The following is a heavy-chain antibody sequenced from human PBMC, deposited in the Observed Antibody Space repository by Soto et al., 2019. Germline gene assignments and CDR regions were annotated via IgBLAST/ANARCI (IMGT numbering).Heavy chain of an antibody. CDR1: GDSVSSNSAA. Sequence: SQTLSLTCAISGDSVSSNSAAWNWIRQSPSRGLEWLGRTYYMSRWYNDYAVSVKSRITVNPDTSKNQFSLHLNSVTPEDTAFYYCAGTTSLQWYYMDVWEKGTTVSVS. CDR2: TYYMSRWYN. V-gene: IGHV6-1*01. CDR3: AGTTSLQWYYMDV. J-gene: IGHJ6*03. D-gene: IGHD1-7*01.